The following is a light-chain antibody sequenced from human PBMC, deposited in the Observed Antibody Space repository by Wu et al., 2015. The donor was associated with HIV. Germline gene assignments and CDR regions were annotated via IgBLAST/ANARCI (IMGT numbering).Light chain of an antibody. Sequence: EIVLTQSPGTLSLSPGERATLSCRASQSVSSYLAWYQQKPGQAPRLLIYGASSRATGIPDRFSGSGSGTDFTLTISRLEPEDFAVYSCQQYGSSPRSFGLGDQAGDQT. CDR1: QSVSSY. V-gene: IGKV3-20*01. J-gene: IGKJ2*03. CDR2: GAS. CDR3: QQYGSSPRS.